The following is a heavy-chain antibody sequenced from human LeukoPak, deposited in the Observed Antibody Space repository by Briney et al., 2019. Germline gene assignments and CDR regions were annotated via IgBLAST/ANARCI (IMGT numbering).Heavy chain of an antibody. V-gene: IGHV3-33*01. CDR1: GFTFSSYG. Sequence: HPGRSRRLSCAASGFTFSSYGMHWVRKAPGKGLEWVAVIWYDGNNKYYADSVKGRFTISRDNSKNTLYLQMNSLRAEDTAVYYCARSTSSEYDIYHFDYWGQGTLVTVSS. J-gene: IGHJ4*02. D-gene: IGHD3-9*01. CDR2: IWYDGNNK. CDR3: ARSTSSEYDIYHFDY.